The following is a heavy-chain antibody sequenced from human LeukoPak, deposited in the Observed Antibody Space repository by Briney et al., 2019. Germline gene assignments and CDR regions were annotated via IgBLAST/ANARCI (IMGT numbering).Heavy chain of an antibody. Sequence: GESLKISCKGSGYKFTNYWIAWVRQMPGQGLEWLGITYPRGSDTRYSPSFQGQVTISVDTSIDTAYLQWSSVRASDTAMYYCARLLAAPYYINYWGQGTLVTVSS. CDR1: GYKFTNYW. CDR3: ARLLAAPYYINY. J-gene: IGHJ4*02. CDR2: TYPRGSDT. V-gene: IGHV5-51*01. D-gene: IGHD6-25*01.